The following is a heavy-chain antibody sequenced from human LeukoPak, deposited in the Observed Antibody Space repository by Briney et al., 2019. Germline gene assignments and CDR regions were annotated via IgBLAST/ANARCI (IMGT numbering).Heavy chain of an antibody. J-gene: IGHJ4*02. V-gene: IGHV4-39*01. CDR3: AMDTSVVERFDY. CDR1: GDSHRRTSYF. Sequence: SEPLSLTCSVSGDSHRRTSYFWPSIRLSPGEGLEWNATVHYGENTYYNPSLKSRITICVDTSKNQFSLRLNSVAAADAAVYYCAMDTSVVERFDYWGRGRLVIVSS. D-gene: IGHD5-18*01. CDR2: VHYGENT.